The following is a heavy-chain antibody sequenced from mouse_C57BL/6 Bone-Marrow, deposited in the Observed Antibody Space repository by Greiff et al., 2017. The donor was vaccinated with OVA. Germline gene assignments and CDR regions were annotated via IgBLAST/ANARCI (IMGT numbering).Heavy chain of an antibody. CDR2: IYPRSGTT. D-gene: IGHD6-1*01. CDR1: GYTFTSYG. V-gene: IGHV1-81*01. Sequence: QVQLQQSGAELARPGASVKLSCKASGYTFTSYGISWVKQRTGKGLEWIGEIYPRSGTTYYNEKLKGKATLTAEKSSSTAYIELRSLTSEDSAVYFCARRPPHWYFDVWGTGTTPTVSS. J-gene: IGHJ1*03. CDR3: ARRPPHWYFDV.